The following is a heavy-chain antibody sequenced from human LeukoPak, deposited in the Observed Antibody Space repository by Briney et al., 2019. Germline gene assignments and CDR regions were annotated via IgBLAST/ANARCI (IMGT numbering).Heavy chain of an antibody. D-gene: IGHD2-8*01. CDR2: ISYDGGKK. CDR1: GFTFSSHD. V-gene: IGHV3-30*18. CDR3: AKDPDCTSGICYTFFDY. Sequence: GGSLRLSCAASGFTFSSHDMHWVRQAPGKGLEWVAIISYDGGKKDYADSVKGRFTISRDNSKNSLYLQMNSLRPEDTAVYYCAKDPDCTSGICYTFFDYWGQGTLVTVSS. J-gene: IGHJ4*02.